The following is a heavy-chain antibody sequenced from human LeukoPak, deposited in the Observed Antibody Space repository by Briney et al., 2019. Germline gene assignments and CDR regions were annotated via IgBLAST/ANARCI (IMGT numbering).Heavy chain of an antibody. V-gene: IGHV4-34*01. Sequence: PSETLSLTCAVYGGSFSGYYWSWIRQPPGKGLEWIGEINHSGSTNYNPSLKSRVTISVDTSKNQFSLKLSSVTAADTAVYYCARRRGSSSWYGNWFDPWGQGTLVTVSS. CDR3: ARRRGSSSWYGNWFDP. CDR1: GGSFSGYY. J-gene: IGHJ5*02. CDR2: INHSGST. D-gene: IGHD6-13*01.